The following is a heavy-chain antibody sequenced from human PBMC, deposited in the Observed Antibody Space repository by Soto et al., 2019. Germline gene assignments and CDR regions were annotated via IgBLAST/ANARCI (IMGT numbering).Heavy chain of an antibody. CDR3: AREAIVAGATTGMDV. Sequence: GASVKVSCKASGYTFTGYYMHWVRQAPGQGLEWMGWINPNSGGTNYAQKFQGRVTMTRDTSISTAYMELSRLRSDDTAVYYCAREAIVAGATTGMDVWGQGTTVTAP. CDR1: GYTFTGYY. D-gene: IGHD1-26*01. V-gene: IGHV1-2*02. J-gene: IGHJ6*02. CDR2: INPNSGGT.